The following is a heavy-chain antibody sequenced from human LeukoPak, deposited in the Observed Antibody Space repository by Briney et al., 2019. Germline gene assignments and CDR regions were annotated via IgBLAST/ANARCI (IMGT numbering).Heavy chain of an antibody. CDR2: ISSSSSTI. CDR1: GFTFSSNY. J-gene: IGHJ4*02. D-gene: IGHD3-22*01. V-gene: IGHV3-48*01. Sequence: GGSLRLSCAASGFTFSSNYMSWVRQAPGKGLEWVSYISSSSSTIYYANSVKGRFTISRDNAKNSLYLQMNSLRAEDTAVYYCAREGGHYYDSSGYSYYFDYWGQGTLVTVSS. CDR3: AREGGHYYDSSGYSYYFDY.